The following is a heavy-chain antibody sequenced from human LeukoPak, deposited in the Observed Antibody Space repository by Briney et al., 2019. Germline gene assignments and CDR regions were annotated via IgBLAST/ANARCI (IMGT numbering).Heavy chain of an antibody. CDR2: ISWNSGSI. Sequence: GGSLRLSCAASGFTFDDYAMHWVRQAPGKGLEWVSGISWNSGSIGYADSVKGRFAISRDNAKNSLYLQMNSLRAEDTALYYCSKALPWLQFDGQPFDYWGQGTLVTVSS. V-gene: IGHV3-9*01. D-gene: IGHD5-24*01. J-gene: IGHJ4*02. CDR1: GFTFDDYA. CDR3: SKALPWLQFDGQPFDY.